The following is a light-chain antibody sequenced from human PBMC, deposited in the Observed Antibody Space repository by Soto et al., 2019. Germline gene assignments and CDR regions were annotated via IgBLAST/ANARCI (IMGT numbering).Light chain of an antibody. CDR2: GNN. Sequence: QAVVTQPPSVSGAPGQRVTISCTGSSSNIGAGYDVHWYQHLPGTALKLVIFGNNNRPSGVPDRFSGSKSGTSASLAITGLQAEDEADYYCQSYDSSLSGSLFGGGTKVTVL. CDR1: SSNIGAGYD. CDR3: QSYDSSLSGSL. J-gene: IGLJ2*01. V-gene: IGLV1-40*01.